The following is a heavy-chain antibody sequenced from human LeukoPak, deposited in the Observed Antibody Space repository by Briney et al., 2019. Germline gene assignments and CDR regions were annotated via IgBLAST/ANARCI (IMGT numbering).Heavy chain of an antibody. CDR2: IYYSGST. Sequence: PSETLSLTCTVSGGSISSGGYYWSWIRQHPGKGLEWIGYIYYSGSTYYNPSLKSRVTISVDTSKNQFSLKLSSVTAADTAVYYCARVGPYSSSSFSWFDPCGQGTLVTVSS. CDR1: GGSISSGGYY. D-gene: IGHD6-6*01. CDR3: ARVGPYSSSSFSWFDP. J-gene: IGHJ5*02. V-gene: IGHV4-31*03.